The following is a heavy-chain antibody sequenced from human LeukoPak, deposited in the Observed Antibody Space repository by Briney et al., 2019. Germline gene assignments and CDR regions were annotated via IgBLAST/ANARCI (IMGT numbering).Heavy chain of an antibody. CDR1: GGSFRGYY. J-gene: IGHJ4*02. CDR2: INHSGST. V-gene: IGHV4-34*01. Sequence: PSETLSLTCAVNGGSFRGYYWSWIRQPPGKGLEWIGEINHSGSTNYNPSLKSRVTISVDTSKNQFSLKLSSVTAADTAVYYCARVRLNGDFDYWGQGTLVTVSS. CDR3: ARVRLNGDFDY. D-gene: IGHD1-1*01.